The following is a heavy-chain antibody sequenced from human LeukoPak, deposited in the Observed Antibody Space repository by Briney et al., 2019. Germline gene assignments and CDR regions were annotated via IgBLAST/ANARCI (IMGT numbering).Heavy chain of an antibody. CDR1: GFTFSSYG. V-gene: IGHV3-23*01. CDR3: TRYSYNSGPNDY. CDR2: ITGSGGNT. Sequence: GGTLRLSCAASGFTFSSYGMSWVRQAPGKGLEWVSAITGSGGNTYYADFVKGRFTLSRDNSKNTLYLQMNSLRAEDTAVYYCTRYSYNSGPNDYWGQGTMVTVSS. J-gene: IGHJ3*01. D-gene: IGHD3-10*01.